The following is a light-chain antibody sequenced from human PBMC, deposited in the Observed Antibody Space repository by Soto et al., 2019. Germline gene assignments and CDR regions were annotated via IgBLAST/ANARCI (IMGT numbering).Light chain of an antibody. V-gene: IGLV2-14*01. J-gene: IGLJ2*01. CDR3: SSYTSASTPLV. CDR1: GSDVGGYNY. Sequence: QSVLTQPASVSGSPGQWITISCTGTGSDVGGYNYVSWYQQHPGKAPKVMIYDVSNRPSGVSNRFSGSKSGNTASLTISGLQAEDEADYYCSSYTSASTPLVFGGGTKLTVL. CDR2: DVS.